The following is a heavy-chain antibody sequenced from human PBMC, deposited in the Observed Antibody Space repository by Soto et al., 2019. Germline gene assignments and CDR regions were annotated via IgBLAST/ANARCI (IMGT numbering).Heavy chain of an antibody. V-gene: IGHV3-33*01. Sequence: QVQLVESGGGAVQPGRSLRLSCAASGFTFSSYGMHWVRQAPGKGLEWVAVIWYDGSNKYYADSVKGRFTISRDNSKNTLYLQMNSLRAEDTAVYYCARANYYDFSGDYWGQGTLVTVSS. D-gene: IGHD3-22*01. CDR3: ARANYYDFSGDY. J-gene: IGHJ4*02. CDR2: IWYDGSNK. CDR1: GFTFSSYG.